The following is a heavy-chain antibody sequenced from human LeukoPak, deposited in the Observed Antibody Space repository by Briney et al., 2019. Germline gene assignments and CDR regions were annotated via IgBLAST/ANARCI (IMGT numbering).Heavy chain of an antibody. Sequence: GGSLRLSCAASGFTFDDYAMHWVRQAPGKGLEWVSGISWNSGSIGYADSVKGRFTISRDNAKNTLYLQMNSLRAEDTAVYYCARGVYYFDYWGQGTLVTVSS. CDR2: ISWNSGSI. CDR3: ARGVYYFDY. J-gene: IGHJ4*02. V-gene: IGHV3-9*01. CDR1: GFTFDDYA.